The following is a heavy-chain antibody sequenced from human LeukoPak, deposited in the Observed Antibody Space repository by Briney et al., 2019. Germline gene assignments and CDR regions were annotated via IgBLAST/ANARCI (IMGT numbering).Heavy chain of an antibody. D-gene: IGHD3-10*01. CDR1: GDSISSGGYY. J-gene: IGHJ5*02. Sequence: NASETLSLTCTVSGDSISSGGYYWRWVRQPAGKGLEWIGRIYTSGSTNYNPSLKSRVTMSVDTSKNQFSLKLSSVTAADTAVYYCARGRSGFYWFDPWGQGTLVTVSS. CDR2: IYTSGST. V-gene: IGHV4-61*02. CDR3: ARGRSGFYWFDP.